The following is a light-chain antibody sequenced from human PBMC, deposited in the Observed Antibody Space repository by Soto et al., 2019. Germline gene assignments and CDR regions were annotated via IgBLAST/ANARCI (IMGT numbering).Light chain of an antibody. CDR2: AAS. V-gene: IGKV1-17*01. CDR3: LQYNRYTRT. CDR1: QGIRND. J-gene: IGKJ1*01. Sequence: DIQMTQSPASLSASVGDRVIITCRASQGIRNDLGWYQQKVGKAPTRLIFAASSLQSGVPSRFSGCGSGTEYTLTISSLQPEDFGSYSCLQYNRYTRTFGQGTKVDIK.